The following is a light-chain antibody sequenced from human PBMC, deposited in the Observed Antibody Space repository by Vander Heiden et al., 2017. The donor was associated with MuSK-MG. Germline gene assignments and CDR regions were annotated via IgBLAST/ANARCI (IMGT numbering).Light chain of an antibody. V-gene: IGKV1-6*01. CDR3: LQDYQYPRT. Sequence: PAAFPASTGDNVTVTCRTSRDIRNDLGWFQQKPGKAPELLIYAASTLQTGVTSSFSGNGSGTHFTLTLSSLQPEDSATYFCLQDYQYPRTFGQATKLEIK. CDR1: RDIRND. CDR2: AAS. J-gene: IGKJ2*02.